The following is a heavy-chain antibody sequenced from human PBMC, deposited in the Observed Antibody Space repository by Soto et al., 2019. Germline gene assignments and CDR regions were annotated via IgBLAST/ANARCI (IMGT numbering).Heavy chain of an antibody. J-gene: IGHJ6*02. CDR1: GYTFTSYY. V-gene: IGHV1-46*01. D-gene: IGHD3-3*01. CDR2: INPSGGST. CDR3: ARAFLDYDFWSGYYYYYGMDV. Sequence: GASVKVSCKASGYTFTSYYMHWARQAPGQGLEWMGIINPSGGSTSYAQKFQGRVTMTRDTSTSTVYMELSSLRSEDTAVYYCARAFLDYDFWSGYYYYYGMDVWGQGTAVTVSS.